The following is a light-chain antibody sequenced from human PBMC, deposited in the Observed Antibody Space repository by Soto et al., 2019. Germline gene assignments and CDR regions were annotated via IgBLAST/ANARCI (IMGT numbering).Light chain of an antibody. CDR3: QQYYTYAT. J-gene: IGKJ5*01. Sequence: DIQLTQSPSTLSAAVGDSVTITCRASQKIRNLLAWYKQKPGRAPKPLIFDASTLRTGVPSRLSGSGSGSEFNFTITGMQPDYFATYFCQQYYTYATFGHGTRLEIK. V-gene: IGKV1-5*01. CDR2: DAS. CDR1: QKIRNL.